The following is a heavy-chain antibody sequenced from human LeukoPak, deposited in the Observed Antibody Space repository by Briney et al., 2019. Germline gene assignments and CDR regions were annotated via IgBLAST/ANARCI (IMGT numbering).Heavy chain of an antibody. CDR3: AVSPNQDFFDY. CDR1: GVSINSHY. Sequence: PPETLCLTRTLSGVSINSHYLNWSRQPPGKGLGWIGYIYGSGMTNYTPSLQSRVTMSAYTSTRQFPLSLSSLTSAPTAAQFCAVSPNQDFFDYWGQGPLVTVSS. CDR2: IYGSGMT. J-gene: IGHJ4*02. V-gene: IGHV4-4*09.